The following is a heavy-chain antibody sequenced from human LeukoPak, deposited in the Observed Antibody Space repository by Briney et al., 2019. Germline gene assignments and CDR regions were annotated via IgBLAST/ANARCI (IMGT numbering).Heavy chain of an antibody. CDR1: GYTFTGSGWY. Sequence: ASVTVSCKASGYTFTGSGWYLYWLRQAPGPGLECVGWLHPNNGATGYAQKFQGRVTITRDTSISTAYMELSRLRSDDTAVYYCARRIAAAGTLDYWGQGTLVTVSS. CDR2: LHPNNGAT. V-gene: IGHV1-2*02. J-gene: IGHJ4*02. D-gene: IGHD6-13*01. CDR3: ARRIAAAGTLDY.